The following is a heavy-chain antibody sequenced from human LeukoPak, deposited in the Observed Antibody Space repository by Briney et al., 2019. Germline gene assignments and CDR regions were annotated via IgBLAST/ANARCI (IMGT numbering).Heavy chain of an antibody. CDR2: IIPIFGTA. CDR3: ARDQMVVATFTLDAFDI. CDR1: GGTFSSYA. V-gene: IGHV1-69*13. J-gene: IGHJ3*02. Sequence: SVKVSCKASGGTFSSYAISWVRQAPGQGLEWMGGIIPIFGTANYAQKFQGRVTITADESTSTAYMGLSSLRSEDTAVYYCARDQMVVATFTLDAFDIWGQGTMVTVSS. D-gene: IGHD5-24*01.